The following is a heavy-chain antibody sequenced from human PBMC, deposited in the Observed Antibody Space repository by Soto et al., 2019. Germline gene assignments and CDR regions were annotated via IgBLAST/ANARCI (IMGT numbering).Heavy chain of an antibody. CDR1: GDSVTNYA. J-gene: IGHJ5*02. Sequence: QVLLVQAGAEMKQPGSSVSVSCKASGDSVTNYAFTWVRQAPGQGPEWRGGIILALGTPHYSQRFQGRLTITAYESSSTVYMELGSLRLDDTAVYYCGRYCTNTKCRGGYYLDLWGQGTLLTVSS. CDR2: IILALGTP. D-gene: IGHD2-8*01. CDR3: GRYCTNTKCRGGYYLDL. V-gene: IGHV1-69*01.